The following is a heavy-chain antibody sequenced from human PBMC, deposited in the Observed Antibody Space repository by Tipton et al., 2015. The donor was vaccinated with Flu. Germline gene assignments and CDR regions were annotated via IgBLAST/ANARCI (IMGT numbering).Heavy chain of an antibody. Sequence: TLSLTCSVSGESISNDDYYWSWIRQFPDKGLEWMGYVHSTGTTHYNPSVEGRLTMSRDSSKNQFFLLLHSMTAADAAVYYCMARVGKERNYWGRGAQVTVSS. J-gene: IGHJ4*02. V-gene: IGHV4-31*07. CDR2: VHSTGTT. D-gene: IGHD1-26*01. CDR3: MARVGKERNY. CDR1: GESISNDDYY.